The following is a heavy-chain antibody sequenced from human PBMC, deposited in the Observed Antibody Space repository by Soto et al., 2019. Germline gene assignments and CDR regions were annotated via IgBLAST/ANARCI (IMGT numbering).Heavy chain of an antibody. V-gene: IGHV4-59*08. CDR2: IYYSGST. Sequence: QVQLQESGPGLVKPSETLSLTCTVSADSISNYYWSWIRQPPGKGLEWIGYIYYSGSTHYNPSLKSRVTISVDTSKKQFSLKLSSVTAADTAVYYCARHLWVGSSWYLGALDIWGQGTMVTVSS. D-gene: IGHD6-13*01. J-gene: IGHJ3*02. CDR1: ADSISNYY. CDR3: ARHLWVGSSWYLGALDI.